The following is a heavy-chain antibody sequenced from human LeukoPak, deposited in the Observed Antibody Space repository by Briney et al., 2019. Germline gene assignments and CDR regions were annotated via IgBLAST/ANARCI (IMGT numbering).Heavy chain of an antibody. CDR1: GDSVSSYNYY. CDR3: ARNMVRGVTDSFYI. J-gene: IGHJ3*02. Sequence: SETQTLTCTVSGDSVSSYNYYWTWIRQPPGRGLEWVGCVHYSGSTNYSPSVKSRVTISIDTSRNHFSLKLSSVTAADTAVYYCARNMVRGVTDSFYIWGQGTLVTVSS. CDR2: VHYSGST. V-gene: IGHV4-61*03. D-gene: IGHD3-10*01.